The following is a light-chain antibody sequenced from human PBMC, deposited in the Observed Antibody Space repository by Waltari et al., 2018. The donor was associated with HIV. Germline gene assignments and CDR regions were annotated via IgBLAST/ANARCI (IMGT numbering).Light chain of an antibody. Sequence: QSALTQPASVSGSPGQSITISCTGTSSDVGSYNLVSWYQQHPGKAPKLMIYEVSKWPSGVSNRFSGSKSGNTASLTISGLQAEDEADYYCGSYAGGGSHVLFGGGTKLTVL. V-gene: IGLV2-23*02. CDR1: SSDVGSYNL. J-gene: IGLJ2*01. CDR2: EVS. CDR3: GSYAGGGSHVL.